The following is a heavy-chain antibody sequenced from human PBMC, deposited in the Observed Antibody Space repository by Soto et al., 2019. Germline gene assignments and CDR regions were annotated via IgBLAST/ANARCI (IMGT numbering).Heavy chain of an antibody. CDR2: IYYNGTT. Sequence: PSETLSLTCTVIGGSIRSPNFSWSWIRQHPGKGPEWIGNIYYNGTTTYSPSLESRLTISLDPSKNQFSLTLKSVTAEDTAVYYCARGGREITRHFDYWGQGTLVTVSS. V-gene: IGHV4-31*03. CDR3: ARGGREITRHFDY. J-gene: IGHJ4*02. CDR1: GGSIRSPNFS. D-gene: IGHD3-10*01.